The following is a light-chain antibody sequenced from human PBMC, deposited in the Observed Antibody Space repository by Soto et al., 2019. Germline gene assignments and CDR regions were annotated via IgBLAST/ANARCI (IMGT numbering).Light chain of an antibody. J-gene: IGLJ2*01. CDR3: QVWDSSNDPYVI. CDR1: NIGKKS. V-gene: IGLV3-21*04. CDR2: DDG. Sequence: SSELTQPPSVSVAPGKTATMTCGGNNIGKKSVHWFQQKPGQAPVLVIYDDGDRPSGIPERFSGSNSGNTATLTISWVEAGDEADYYCQVWDSSNDPYVIFGGGTKVTVL.